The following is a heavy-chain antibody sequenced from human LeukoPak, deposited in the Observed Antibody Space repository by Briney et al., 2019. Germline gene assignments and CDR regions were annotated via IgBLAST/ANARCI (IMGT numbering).Heavy chain of an antibody. CDR3: ARGRDCSGSSCYRDY. CDR2: ISGISTYI. V-gene: IGHV3-11*06. D-gene: IGHD2-15*01. CDR1: GFTFSDYY. Sequence: PGGSLRLSCAASGFTFSDYYMTWIRQAPGKGLEWVSSISGISTYIYYADSVKGRFTISRDNARNSLYLQMNSLRAEDTAIYYCARGRDCSGSSCYRDYWGQGTLVTVSS. J-gene: IGHJ4*02.